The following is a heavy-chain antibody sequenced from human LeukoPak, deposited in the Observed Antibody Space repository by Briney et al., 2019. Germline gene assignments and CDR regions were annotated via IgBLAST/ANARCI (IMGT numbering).Heavy chain of an antibody. CDR3: ARDNWNYSMGYYFDY. CDR2: ISWNSGSI. V-gene: IGHV3-9*01. CDR1: GFTFDDYA. J-gene: IGHJ4*02. Sequence: GGSLRLSCAASGFTFDDYAMPWVRQGPGKGLEWVSGISWNSGSIGYADSVKGRFTISRDNAKNSLYLQMNSLRAEDTAVYYCARDNWNYSMGYYFDYWGQGTLVTVSS. D-gene: IGHD1-7*01.